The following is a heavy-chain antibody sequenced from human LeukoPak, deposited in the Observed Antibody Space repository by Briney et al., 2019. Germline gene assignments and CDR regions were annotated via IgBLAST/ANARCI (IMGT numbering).Heavy chain of an antibody. CDR2: INHSGST. CDR3: AIAVGVANWFDP. J-gene: IGHJ5*02. V-gene: IGHV4-34*08. CDR1: GFTFRNYW. Sequence: LRLSCAASGFTFRNYWMGWIRQPPGKGLEWIGEINHSGSTNYNPSLKSRVTISVDTSKNQFSLKLSSVTAADTAVYYCAIAVGVANWFDPWGQGTLVTVSS. D-gene: IGHD2-8*01.